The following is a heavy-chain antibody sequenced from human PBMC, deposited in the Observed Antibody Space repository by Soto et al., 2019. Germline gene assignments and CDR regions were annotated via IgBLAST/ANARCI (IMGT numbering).Heavy chain of an antibody. CDR2: ISYDGSNK. CDR1: GFTFSSYA. Sequence: QVQLVESGGGVVQPGRSLRLSCAASGFTFSSYAMHWVRQAPGKGLEWVAVISYDGSNKYYADSVKGRFTISRDNSKNTLYLRMNSLRAEDTAVYYCARDGFYSSGEFDYWGQGTLVTVSS. J-gene: IGHJ4*02. D-gene: IGHD6-19*01. CDR3: ARDGFYSSGEFDY. V-gene: IGHV3-30-3*01.